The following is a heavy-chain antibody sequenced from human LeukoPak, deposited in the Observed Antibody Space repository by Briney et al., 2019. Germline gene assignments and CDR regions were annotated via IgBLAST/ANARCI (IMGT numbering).Heavy chain of an antibody. CDR1: GFSFSSYW. CDR3: ARDISHDAFDI. CDR2: IKQDGSEK. V-gene: IGHV3-7*03. D-gene: IGHD2/OR15-2a*01. J-gene: IGHJ3*02. Sequence: GGSLRLSCAASGFSFSSYWMSWVRQAPGKGLEWVANIKQDGSEKYYVDSVKGRFTISRDNAKNSLYLQMNSLRAEDTAVYYCARDISHDAFDIWGQGTMVTVSS.